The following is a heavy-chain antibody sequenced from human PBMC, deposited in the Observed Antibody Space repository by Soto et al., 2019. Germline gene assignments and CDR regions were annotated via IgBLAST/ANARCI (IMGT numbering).Heavy chain of an antibody. V-gene: IGHV3-66*01. CDR1: GFTVSTKY. J-gene: IGHJ4*02. Sequence: EVQLVESGGGLVQPGGSLRLSCAASGFTVSTKYMSCVRQAPGKGLEWVSVIYSGGSTFYADSVRGRFTISRDNSKNTVNLQMNSLRAEDTAVYYCARDPWAAEYWGQGSLVTVSS. CDR2: IYSGGST. D-gene: IGHD3-16*01. CDR3: ARDPWAAEY.